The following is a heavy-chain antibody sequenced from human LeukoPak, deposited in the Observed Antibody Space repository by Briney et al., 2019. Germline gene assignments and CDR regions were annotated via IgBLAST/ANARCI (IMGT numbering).Heavy chain of an antibody. CDR2: INPNSGGT. J-gene: IGHJ4*02. V-gene: IGHV1-2*02. CDR1: GYTFTSYV. CDR3: AFSGYDSRYYFDY. D-gene: IGHD5-12*01. Sequence: ASVKVSCKTSGYTFTSYVMHWVRQAPGQRLEWMGWINPNSGGTNYAQKFQGRVTMTRDTSISTAYMELSRLRSDDTAVYYCAFSGYDSRYYFDYWGQGTLVTVSS.